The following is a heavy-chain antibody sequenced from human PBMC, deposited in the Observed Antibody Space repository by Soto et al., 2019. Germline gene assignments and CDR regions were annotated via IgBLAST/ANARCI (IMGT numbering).Heavy chain of an antibody. D-gene: IGHD1-26*01. Sequence: QVQLVESGGGVVQPGRSLRLSCAASGFTFSSYGMHWVRQAPGKGLEWVAVIWYDGSNKYYADSVKGRLTISRDNSKNTLYLQMNSLRAEDTAVYYCARGPSYLLPDWFDPWGQGTLVTVSS. V-gene: IGHV3-33*01. CDR1: GFTFSSYG. CDR3: ARGPSYLLPDWFDP. CDR2: IWYDGSNK. J-gene: IGHJ5*02.